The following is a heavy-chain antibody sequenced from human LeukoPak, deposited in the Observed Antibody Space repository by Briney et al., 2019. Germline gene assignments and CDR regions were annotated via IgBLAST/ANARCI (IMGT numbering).Heavy chain of an antibody. CDR1: GGSISSGSYY. J-gene: IGHJ3*02. D-gene: IGHD3-9*01. Sequence: SETLSLTCTVSGGSISSGSYYWSWIRQPAGKGPEWIVRIYTSGSTNYNPSLKSRFTISVDTSKKQFSLKLSSVTAADTAVYYCARASPVGKGLRYFDWLLIPRVGKHAFDIWGQGTMVTVSS. CDR3: ARASPVGKGLRYFDWLLIPRVGKHAFDI. CDR2: IYTSGST. V-gene: IGHV4-61*02.